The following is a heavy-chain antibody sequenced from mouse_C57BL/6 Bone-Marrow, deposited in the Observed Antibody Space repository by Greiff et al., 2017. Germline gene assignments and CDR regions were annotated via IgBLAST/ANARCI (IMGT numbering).Heavy chain of an antibody. CDR1: GFTFSDFY. CDR3: ARDALDYYGSSYWYFDV. J-gene: IGHJ1*03. Sequence: EVKLVESGGGLVQSGRSLRLSCATSGFTFSDFYMEWVRQAPGKGLEWIAASRNKANDYKTEYSASVKGRFIVSRDTSQSILYLQMNALRAEDTAIYYCARDALDYYGSSYWYFDVWGTGTTVTVSS. CDR2: SRNKANDYKT. V-gene: IGHV7-1*01. D-gene: IGHD1-1*01.